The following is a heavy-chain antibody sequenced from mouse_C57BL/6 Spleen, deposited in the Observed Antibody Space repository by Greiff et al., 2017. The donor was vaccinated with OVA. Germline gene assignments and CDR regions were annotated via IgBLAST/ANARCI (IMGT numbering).Heavy chain of an antibody. D-gene: IGHD2-5*01. Sequence: VKLQQSGAELVKPGASVKISCKASGYAFSSYWMNWVKQRPGKGLEWIGQIYPGDGDTNYNGKFKGKATLTADKSSSTAYMQLSSLTSEDSAVYFCARGYSNFPFDYWGQGTTLTVSS. J-gene: IGHJ2*01. CDR2: IYPGDGDT. V-gene: IGHV1-80*01. CDR1: GYAFSSYW. CDR3: ARGYSNFPFDY.